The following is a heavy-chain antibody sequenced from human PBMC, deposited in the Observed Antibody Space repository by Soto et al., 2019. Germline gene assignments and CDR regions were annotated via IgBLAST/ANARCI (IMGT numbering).Heavy chain of an antibody. CDR2: IKSQTHGGTS. V-gene: IGHV3-15*01. CDR3: TTDLGQMLIPIFSW. D-gene: IGHD2-2*02. Sequence: PGGSLRLSCRASGFGFTDAWMGLVRQTPGKGLEWVGRIKSQTHGGTSDYAAPVKDRFIISRDDSRNTLYLQMHSLQSEDKGMYHCTTDLGQMLIPIFSWWGQGKAVTVSS. CDR1: GFGFTDAW. J-gene: IGHJ4*02.